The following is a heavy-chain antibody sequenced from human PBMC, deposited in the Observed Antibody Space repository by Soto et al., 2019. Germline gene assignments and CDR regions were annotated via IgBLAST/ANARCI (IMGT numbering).Heavy chain of an antibody. V-gene: IGHV1-2*04. D-gene: IGHD3-16*01. CDR1: GHTFTGYY. CDR3: ARVRMGSYYYGMDV. CDR2: INPNSGGT. Sequence: GASVKVSCKASGHTFTGYYMHWVRQAPGQGLEWMGWINPNSGGTNYAQKFQGWVTMTRDTSISTAYMELSRLRSDDTAVYYCARVRMGSYYYGMDVWGQGTTVTVSS. J-gene: IGHJ6*02.